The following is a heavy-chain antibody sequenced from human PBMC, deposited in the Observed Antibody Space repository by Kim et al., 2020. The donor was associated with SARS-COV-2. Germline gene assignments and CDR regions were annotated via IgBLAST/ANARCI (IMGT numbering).Heavy chain of an antibody. CDR2: IGDSGDAT. Sequence: GGSLRLSCAASGFTFSTNVMSWVRQAPGKGLEWVSSIGDSGDATSYADSVEGRFTISRDNSKNTVYMQMNSLRAEDTAVYFCATRSAGRNFDNWGQGTLVTVSS. J-gene: IGHJ4*02. CDR3: ATRSAGRNFDN. V-gene: IGHV3-23*01. CDR1: GFTFSTNV. D-gene: IGHD6-19*01.